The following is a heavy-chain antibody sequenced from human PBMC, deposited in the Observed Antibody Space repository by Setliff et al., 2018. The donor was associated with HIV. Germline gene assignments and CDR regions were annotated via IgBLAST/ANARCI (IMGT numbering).Heavy chain of an antibody. D-gene: IGHD2-15*01. CDR3: ARRPIKGYGPFDS. V-gene: IGHV4-39*01. Sequence: SETLSLTCTVSGGSINNPNFYWGWIRQSPGKGLEWIGNVYHTGTTYYKPSLRSRVTMSVDTSKNQFSLKLTSVTAADTAVYYCARRPIKGYGPFDSWG. CDR2: VYHTGTT. CDR1: GGSINNPNFY. J-gene: IGHJ4*01.